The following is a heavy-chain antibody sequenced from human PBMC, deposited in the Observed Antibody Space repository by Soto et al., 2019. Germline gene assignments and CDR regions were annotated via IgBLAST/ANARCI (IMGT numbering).Heavy chain of an antibody. CDR3: ARLGIYSSSKNY. J-gene: IGHJ4*02. Sequence: PGESLKISCKGSGYSFTSYWISWVRQMPGKGLEWMGRIDPSDSYTNYSPSFQGHLTISADKSISTSYLQWSSLMASVTAMYYCARLGIYSSSKNYWGQGTLVTVSS. D-gene: IGHD6-6*01. CDR1: GYSFTSYW. V-gene: IGHV5-10-1*01. CDR2: IDPSDSYT.